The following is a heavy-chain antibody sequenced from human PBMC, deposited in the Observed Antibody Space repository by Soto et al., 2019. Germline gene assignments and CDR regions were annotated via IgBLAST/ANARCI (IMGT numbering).Heavy chain of an antibody. Sequence: PSETLSLTCSVSGASIQYGGFFWSWIRQSPGKGLEWIGYIYYSGSTNYNPSLKSRVTISVDTSKNQFSLKLSSVTAADTAVYYCARVGGSRSPPAIWGQGTLVTVSS. CDR3: ARVGGSRSPPAI. J-gene: IGHJ4*02. CDR1: GASIQYGGFF. CDR2: IYYSGST. V-gene: IGHV4-61*08. D-gene: IGHD2-2*01.